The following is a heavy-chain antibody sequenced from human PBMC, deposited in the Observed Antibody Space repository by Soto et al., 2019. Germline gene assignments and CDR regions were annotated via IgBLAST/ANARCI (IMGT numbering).Heavy chain of an antibody. J-gene: IGHJ6*02. V-gene: IGHV1-69*06. CDR1: EDTLKRFG. CDR2: FSPFSAAK. D-gene: IGHD3-3*01. CDR3: ARIVDLVIVPAGYGMDV. Sequence: HVQLGQSGAEVRKPGSSVEVSCKDSEDTLKRFGISWERQTPGQGLEWVGGFSPFSAAKNVAKKFQGRVTITADKSTAPADIELSRLTSEDTAVYYCARIVDLVIVPAGYGMDVWGQGTSVSFSS.